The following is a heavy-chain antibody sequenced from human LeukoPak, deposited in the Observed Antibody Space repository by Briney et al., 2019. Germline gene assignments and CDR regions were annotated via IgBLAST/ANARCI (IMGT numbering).Heavy chain of an antibody. D-gene: IGHD5-24*01. Sequence: SETLSLTCTVSGGSITSYWSWIRQTSGKGLEWIGYIYYSGSTNYNPSLKSRVTMSIDTSKNQFSLKLSSVTAADTAVYYCARDFRGNYGSRGMDVWGQGTTVTVSS. CDR3: ARDFRGNYGSRGMDV. J-gene: IGHJ6*02. CDR1: GGSITSY. V-gene: IGHV4-59*01. CDR2: IYYSGST.